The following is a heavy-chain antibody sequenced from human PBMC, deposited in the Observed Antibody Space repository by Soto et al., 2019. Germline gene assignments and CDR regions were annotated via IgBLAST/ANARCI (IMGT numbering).Heavy chain of an antibody. V-gene: IGHV3-9*01. Sequence: PVGSLRLSCAASGFTFDDYAMHWVRQVTGKGLEWVSGSNWNSGSIGYGDSVKGRFAISRDNAKNSLHLQMNSLSAEDTAFYYCVKDESINWYSGHFRHWGQGTLVTVSS. D-gene: IGHD6-13*01. CDR1: GFTFDDYA. CDR2: SNWNSGSI. J-gene: IGHJ1*01. CDR3: VKDESINWYSGHFRH.